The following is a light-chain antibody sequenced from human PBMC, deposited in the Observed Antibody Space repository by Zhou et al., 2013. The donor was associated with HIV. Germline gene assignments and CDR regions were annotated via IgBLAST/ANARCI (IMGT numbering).Light chain of an antibody. J-gene: IGKJ2*01. CDR2: AAS. CDR1: QGISSW. Sequence: DIQMTQSPSSVSASVGDRITITCRASQGISSWIVWYQQKPGKAPKLLIYAASSLQSGVPSRFSGSGSGTDFTLTISSLQPADFATYYCQQANSFPYTFGQGTKLEIK. CDR3: QQANSFPYT. V-gene: IGKV1-12*01.